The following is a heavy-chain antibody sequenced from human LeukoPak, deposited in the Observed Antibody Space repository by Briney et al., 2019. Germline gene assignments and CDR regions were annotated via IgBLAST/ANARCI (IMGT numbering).Heavy chain of an antibody. CDR2: ISSSSSYI. D-gene: IGHD3-10*01. CDR1: GFTFSSYS. J-gene: IGHJ6*02. CDR3: ARDQVVRGVNLYGMDV. V-gene: IGHV3-21*01. Sequence: PGGPLRLSCAASGFTFSSYSMNWVRQAPGKGLEWVSSISSSSSYIYYADSVKGRFTISRDNAKNSLYLQMNSLRAEDTAVYYCARDQVVRGVNLYGMDVWGQGTTVTVSS.